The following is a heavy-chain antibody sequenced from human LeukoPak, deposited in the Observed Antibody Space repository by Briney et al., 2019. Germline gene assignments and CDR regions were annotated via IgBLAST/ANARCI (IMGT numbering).Heavy chain of an antibody. D-gene: IGHD5-24*01. J-gene: IGHJ4*02. V-gene: IGHV3-23*01. Sequence: PGGSLRLSCAGSGFTFSSYAMSWVRQAPGKGLEWVSGITSSGGNTYYADSVKGRFTISRDNSKNTLYLQMNSLRAEDTALYYCAKLSDGYNYYFDYWGQGTLVTVSS. CDR2: ITSSGGNT. CDR3: AKLSDGYNYYFDY. CDR1: GFTFSSYA.